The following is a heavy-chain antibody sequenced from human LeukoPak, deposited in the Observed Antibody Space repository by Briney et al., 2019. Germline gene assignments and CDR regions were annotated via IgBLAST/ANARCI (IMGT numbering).Heavy chain of an antibody. J-gene: IGHJ4*02. V-gene: IGHV4-39*01. CDR1: GGSISSSSYY. CDR2: IYYSGST. Sequence: PSETLSLTCTVSGGSISSSSYYWGWIRQPPGKGLEWIGSIYYSGSTYYNPSLKSRVTISVDTSKNQFSLKLSSVTAADTAVYYCARRFGMATILYRQGDFDYWGQGTLVTVSS. D-gene: IGHD5-24*01. CDR3: ARRFGMATILYRQGDFDY.